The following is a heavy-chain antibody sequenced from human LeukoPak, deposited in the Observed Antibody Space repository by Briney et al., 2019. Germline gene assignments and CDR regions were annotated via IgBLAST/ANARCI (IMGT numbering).Heavy chain of an antibody. CDR2: IDHSGST. CDR3: ARGRAYYYDSSGYPDY. Sequence: SETLSLTCTVSGGSISSYYWSWIRQPPGKGLEWTGSIDHSGSTYYNPSLKSRITISVDTSKNQFSLKLSSVTAADTAVYYCARGRAYYYDSSGYPDYWGQGTLVTVSS. V-gene: IGHV4-59*12. CDR1: GGSISSYY. J-gene: IGHJ4*02. D-gene: IGHD3-22*01.